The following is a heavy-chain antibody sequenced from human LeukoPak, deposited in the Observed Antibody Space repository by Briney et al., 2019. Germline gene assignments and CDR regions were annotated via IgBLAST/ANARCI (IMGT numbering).Heavy chain of an antibody. Sequence: GGSLRLSCAASGFTFSDYYMSWIRQAPGKGLEWVSYISSSGSTIYYADSVKGRFTISRDNAKNSLYLQMNSLRAEDTAVYYCTRVRTGGSYWGQDYYYYYYMDVWGKGTTVTVSS. CDR1: GFTFSDYY. CDR2: ISSSGSTI. CDR3: TRVRTGGSYWGQDYYYYYYMDV. J-gene: IGHJ6*03. V-gene: IGHV3-11*04. D-gene: IGHD1-26*01.